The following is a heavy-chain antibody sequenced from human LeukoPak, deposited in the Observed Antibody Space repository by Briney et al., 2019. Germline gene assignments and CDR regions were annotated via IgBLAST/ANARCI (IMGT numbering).Heavy chain of an antibody. V-gene: IGHV5-51*01. Sequence: GESLKISCKGSGYSFTSYWIGWVRQMPGKGLEWMGIIYPGDSDTRYSPSFQGQVTISADKSISTAYLQWSSLKASDTAMYYCARRLRWGGPMGPFGYWGQGTLVTVSS. CDR1: GYSFTSYW. CDR3: ARRLRWGGPMGPFGY. CDR2: IYPGDSDT. J-gene: IGHJ4*02. D-gene: IGHD3-16*01.